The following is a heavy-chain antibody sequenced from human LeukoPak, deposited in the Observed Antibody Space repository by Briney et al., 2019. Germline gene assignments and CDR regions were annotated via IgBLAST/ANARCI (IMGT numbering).Heavy chain of an antibody. J-gene: IGHJ4*02. CDR1: GYTFSGSY. Sequence: GASVKLSCKASGYTFSGSYMHWVRQAPGQGPEWMGWINPTSGVTKYAEKFQGRVTMTRDTSINTAYMEMSGLRSDDTAVYYCARDMYSGTYGHWGQGTLVTVSS. D-gene: IGHD1-26*01. V-gene: IGHV1-2*02. CDR2: INPTSGVT. CDR3: ARDMYSGTYGH.